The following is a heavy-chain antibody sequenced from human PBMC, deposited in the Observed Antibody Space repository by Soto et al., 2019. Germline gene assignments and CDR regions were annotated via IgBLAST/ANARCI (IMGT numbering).Heavy chain of an antibody. D-gene: IGHD3-3*01. J-gene: IGHJ4*02. Sequence: GGSLRLSCAASGFTFSSYWMSWVRQAPGKGLEWVANIKQDGSEKYYVDSVKGRFTISRDNDKNSLYLQMNSLRAEDTAVYYCARGYYDFWSGYYSDYWGQGTLVTVSS. CDR2: IKQDGSEK. V-gene: IGHV3-7*01. CDR1: GFTFSSYW. CDR3: ARGYYDFWSGYYSDY.